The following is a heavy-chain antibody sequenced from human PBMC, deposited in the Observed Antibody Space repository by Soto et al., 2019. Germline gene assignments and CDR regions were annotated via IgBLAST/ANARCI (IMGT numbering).Heavy chain of an antibody. D-gene: IGHD3-22*01. CDR1: GFTFSSYS. CDR2: ISSSSSTI. V-gene: IGHV3-48*02. CDR3: ASRGYYDSSGYKYFQH. Sequence: EVQLVESGGGLVQPGGSLRLSCAAFGFTFSSYSMNWVRQAPGKGLEWVSYISSSSSTIYYADSVKGRFTISRDNAKNSLYLQMNSLRDEDTAVYYCASRGYYDSSGYKYFQHWGQGTLVTVSS. J-gene: IGHJ1*01.